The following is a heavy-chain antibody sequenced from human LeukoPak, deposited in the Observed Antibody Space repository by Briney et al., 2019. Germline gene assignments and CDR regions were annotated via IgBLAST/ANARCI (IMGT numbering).Heavy chain of an antibody. J-gene: IGHJ5*02. V-gene: IGHV1-3*01. Sequence: ASVTVSCKASGYTFTTYAMHWARQAPGQRPEWMGWINGDNGNTKYSQKFQGRVSITRDTSTYTGYLELRSLSSADTAVYFCARAPYDILTGYSLNWFDPWGQGTLVTVSS. CDR2: INGDNGNT. CDR1: GYTFTTYA. D-gene: IGHD3-9*01. CDR3: ARAPYDILTGYSLNWFDP.